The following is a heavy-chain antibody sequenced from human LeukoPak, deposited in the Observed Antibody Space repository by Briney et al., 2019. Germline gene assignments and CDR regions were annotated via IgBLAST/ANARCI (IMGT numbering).Heavy chain of an antibody. D-gene: IGHD2-15*01. Sequence: SETLSLTCTVSGGSISSYYWSWIRQPPGKGLKGIEYIYYSGSTNYNPSLNSRVTISVDTSKNQFSLKLSSVTAADTAVYYCANTYCSGGSCYPFDIWGQGTMVTVSS. CDR2: IYYSGST. CDR1: GGSISSYY. CDR3: ANTYCSGGSCYPFDI. J-gene: IGHJ3*02. V-gene: IGHV4-59*01.